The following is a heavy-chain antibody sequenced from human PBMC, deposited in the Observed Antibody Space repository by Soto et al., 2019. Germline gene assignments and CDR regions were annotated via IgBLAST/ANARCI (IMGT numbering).Heavy chain of an antibody. CDR3: ARDRSGYYDSNWFDP. CDR2: IIPIFGTA. CDR1: GYTFSSYA. V-gene: IGHV1-69*13. D-gene: IGHD3-22*01. J-gene: IGHJ5*02. Sequence: SVKVSCKASGYTFSSYAISWVRQAPGQGLEWMGGIIPIFGTANYAQKFQGRVTITADESTSTAYMELSSLRSEDTAVYYCARDRSGYYDSNWFDPWGQGTLVTVSS.